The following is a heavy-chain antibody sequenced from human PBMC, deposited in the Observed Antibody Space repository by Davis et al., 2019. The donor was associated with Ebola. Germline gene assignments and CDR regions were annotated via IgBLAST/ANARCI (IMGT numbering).Heavy chain of an antibody. J-gene: IGHJ6*02. CDR3: ARDETDYDFWSGYWNV. CDR2: ISSSSSTI. V-gene: IGHV3-48*01. D-gene: IGHD3-3*01. Sequence: PSETLSLTCTVSGGSISSSSYYWGWVRQAPGKGLEWVSYISSSSSTIYYADSVKGRFTISRDNAKNSLYLQMNSLRAEDTAVYYCARDETDYDFWSGYWNVWGQGTTVTVSS. CDR1: GGSISSSSYY.